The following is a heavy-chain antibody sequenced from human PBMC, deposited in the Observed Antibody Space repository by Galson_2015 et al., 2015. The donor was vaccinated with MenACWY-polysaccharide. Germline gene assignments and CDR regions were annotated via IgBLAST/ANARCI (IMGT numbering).Heavy chain of an antibody. CDR3: SRSVRRRRVGYCYYLMDV. Sequence: SVNVSCKASGYTFTRCDLNWVRQATGQGLAWMGWMNPNSGNTGNAQKFQGRVTMTRNTSISTDYMELSSLRSEDTAVYYCSRSVRRRRVGYCYYLMDVWGKGTTATVSS. V-gene: IGHV1-8*01. D-gene: IGHD2-15*01. J-gene: IGHJ6*03. CDR2: MNPNSGNT. CDR1: GYTFTRCD.